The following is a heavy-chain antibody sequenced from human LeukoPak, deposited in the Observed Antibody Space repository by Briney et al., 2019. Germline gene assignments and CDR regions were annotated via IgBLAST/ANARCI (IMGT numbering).Heavy chain of an antibody. CDR3: AKERSSGWPFDY. D-gene: IGHD6-19*01. CDR2: ISGSGGST. Sequence: GGSLRLSCAASGFTFSSYAMSWVRQAPGKGLQWVSAISGSGGSTFYTDSVKGRFTISRDNSKNTLYLQMNSLRAEDTAVYYCAKERSSGWPFDYWGQGTLVTVSS. V-gene: IGHV3-23*01. J-gene: IGHJ4*02. CDR1: GFTFSSYA.